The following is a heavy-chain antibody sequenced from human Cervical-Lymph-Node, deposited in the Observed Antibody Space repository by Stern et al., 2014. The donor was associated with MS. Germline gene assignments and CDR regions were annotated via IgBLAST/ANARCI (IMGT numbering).Heavy chain of an antibody. CDR2: IHYRWIT. CDR1: GGSISSIGYY. V-gene: IGHV4-31*03. J-gene: IGHJ4*02. CDR3: ARSDRLWGSFDY. D-gene: IGHD3-16*01. Sequence: EQLVESGPGLVKPSQTLSLTCTVSGGSISSIGYYWTWIRQHPGKGLEWIGDIHYRWITYYNPSRQSRVTISVDTSRIQFSLKLSSVTAADTALYYCARSDRLWGSFDYWGQGTLVTVSS.